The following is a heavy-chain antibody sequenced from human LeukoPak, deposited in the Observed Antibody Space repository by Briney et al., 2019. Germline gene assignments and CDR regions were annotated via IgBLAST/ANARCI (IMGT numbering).Heavy chain of an antibody. CDR3: ARVEDPRSITAPFDY. J-gene: IGHJ4*02. CDR1: GGTFSSYA. V-gene: IGHV1-69*13. D-gene: IGHD3-3*01. Sequence: GASVKVSCKASGGTFSSYAIRWVRQAPGQGLEWMGGIIPIFGTANYAQKFQGRVTITADESTSTAYMELSSLRSEDTAVYYCARVEDPRSITAPFDYWGQGTLVTVSS. CDR2: IIPIFGTA.